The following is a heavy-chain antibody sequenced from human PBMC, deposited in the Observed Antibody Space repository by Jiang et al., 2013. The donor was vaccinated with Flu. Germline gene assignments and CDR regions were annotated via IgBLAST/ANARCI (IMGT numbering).Heavy chain of an antibody. J-gene: IGHJ4*02. CDR1: GFTLTTYE. Sequence: QLVESGGALVQPGGSLRLSCVASGFTLTTYEMNWVRQAPGKGLEWVAYISGSSSVIYYADSVRGRFTVSRDNAENSLYLQMNNLRAEDSAVYYCARAEFDASVAYHPFRYWGPGTPVTVSS. CDR2: ISGSSSVI. V-gene: IGHV3-48*03. D-gene: IGHD3-16*01. CDR3: ARAEFDASVAYHPFRY.